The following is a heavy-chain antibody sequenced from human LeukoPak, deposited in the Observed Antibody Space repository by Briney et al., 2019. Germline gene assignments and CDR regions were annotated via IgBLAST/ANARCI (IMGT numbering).Heavy chain of an antibody. CDR2: IEQDGSEK. CDR3: AREFCSGANWYPMGALDM. D-gene: IGHD2-15*01. CDR1: GFTFSRYW. J-gene: IGHJ3*02. V-gene: IGHV3-7*01. Sequence: PGGSLRLSCAASGFTFSRYWMSWVRQAPGKGLEWVANIEQDGSEKYYVDSVKGRFTISRDNAKSSLYLQMNSLRAEDTAVYYCAREFCSGANWYPMGALDMWGQGTMVTVSS.